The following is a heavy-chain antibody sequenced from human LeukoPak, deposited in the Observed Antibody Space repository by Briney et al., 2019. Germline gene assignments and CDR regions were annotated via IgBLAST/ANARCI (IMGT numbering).Heavy chain of an antibody. CDR3: ARHPGYSDSSGYYVSAFDI. J-gene: IGHJ3*02. Sequence: SETLSLTCTVSGASISSSSYYWGWIRQSPGKGLEWIGSIYYSGSTYFNPSLKSRVTMSVDTSKNHYSLKLTSVTAADTAVYYCARHPGYSDSSGYYVSAFDIWGQGTMVTVSS. D-gene: IGHD3-22*01. V-gene: IGHV4-39*01. CDR1: GASISSSSYY. CDR2: IYYSGST.